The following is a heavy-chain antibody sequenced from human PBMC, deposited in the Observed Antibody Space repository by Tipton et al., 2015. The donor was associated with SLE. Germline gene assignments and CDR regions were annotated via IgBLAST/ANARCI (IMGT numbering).Heavy chain of an antibody. CDR1: AFSFSNYA. D-gene: IGHD3-10*01. V-gene: IGHV3-23*01. Sequence: SLRFSCAASAFSFSNYAMSWVRQAPGKGLEWVSAISGPGTTTRYADSVKGRFTISRDNSKNTLYLQMHSLRAEDTAVYYCAKDEGRGFDPWGQGTLVTVSS. CDR2: ISGPGTTT. CDR3: AKDEGRGFDP. J-gene: IGHJ5*02.